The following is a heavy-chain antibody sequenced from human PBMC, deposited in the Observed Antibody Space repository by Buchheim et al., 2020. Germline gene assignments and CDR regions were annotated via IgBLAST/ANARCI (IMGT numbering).Heavy chain of an antibody. D-gene: IGHD1/OR15-1a*01. J-gene: IGHJ6*02. Sequence: EVQLVESGGGLVQPGGSLRLSCAASGFTFSSYWMSWVRQAPGKGLEWVANIKQDGSEKYYVDSVKGRFTISRDNAKNSLYLQMNSLRAEDTAVYYCASCVKCGRTRKPVYYYYGMDVWGQGTT. V-gene: IGHV3-7*01. CDR3: ASCVKCGRTRKPVYYYYGMDV. CDR2: IKQDGSEK. CDR1: GFTFSSYW.